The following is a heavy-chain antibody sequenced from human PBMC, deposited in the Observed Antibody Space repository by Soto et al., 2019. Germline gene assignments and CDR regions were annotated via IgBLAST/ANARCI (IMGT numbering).Heavy chain of an antibody. CDR1: GFTFSSYG. CDR2: IWYDGGNK. CDR3: ARGLWSFDY. Sequence: QVQLVESGGGVVQPGRSLRLSCAASGFTFSSYGMHWVRQAPGKGLEWVAVIWYDGGNKYYADSVKGRFTISRDNSKNTLYRQMNSLRAEDTAVYYCARGLWSFDYWGQGTLVSVSS. J-gene: IGHJ4*02. D-gene: IGHD5-18*01. V-gene: IGHV3-33*01.